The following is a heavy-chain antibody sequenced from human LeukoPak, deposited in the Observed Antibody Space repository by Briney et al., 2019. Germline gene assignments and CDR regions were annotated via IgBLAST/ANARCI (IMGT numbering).Heavy chain of an antibody. CDR3: ARRSGGTSDY. CDR1: GDSISSSNW. Sequence: PSGTLSLTCAVSGDSISSSNWWSWVRQPPGKGLEWIGQIYHSGSTNYNPSLKSRVTISLDKSKNQFSLELTSVTAADTAVYYCARRSGGTSDYWGQGTLVTVSS. J-gene: IGHJ4*02. V-gene: IGHV4-4*02. D-gene: IGHD3-3*01. CDR2: IYHSGST.